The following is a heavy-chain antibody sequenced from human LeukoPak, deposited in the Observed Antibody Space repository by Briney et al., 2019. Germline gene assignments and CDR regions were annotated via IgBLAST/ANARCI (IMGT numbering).Heavy chain of an antibody. V-gene: IGHV3-23*01. Sequence: GGSLRLSCAASGFTFSNYAMSWVRQAPGRGLEWVSAISGSSGLTYYADSVKGRLTISRDNSKNTLFLQMNSLRAGDTAVYYCARRGESASYGDYRFDYWGQGTLVTVSS. CDR1: GFTFSNYA. CDR3: ARRGESASYGDYRFDY. D-gene: IGHD4-17*01. J-gene: IGHJ4*02. CDR2: ISGSSGLT.